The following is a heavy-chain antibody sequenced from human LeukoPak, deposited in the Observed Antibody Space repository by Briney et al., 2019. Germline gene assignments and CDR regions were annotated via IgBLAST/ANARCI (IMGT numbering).Heavy chain of an antibody. CDR3: ARCWGQNWFDP. J-gene: IGHJ5*02. D-gene: IGHD7-27*01. V-gene: IGHV4-59*01. CDR1: GGSISSYY. CDR2: IYYSGST. Sequence: PSETLSLTCTVSGGSISSYYWSWIRQPPGKGLEWIGYIYYSGSTNYNPSLKSRVTISVDTSKNQFSLKLSSVTAADTAVYYCARCWGQNWFDPWGQGTLVTVSS.